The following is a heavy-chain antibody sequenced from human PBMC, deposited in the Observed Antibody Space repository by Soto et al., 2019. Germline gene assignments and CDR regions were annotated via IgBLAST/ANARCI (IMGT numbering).Heavy chain of an antibody. CDR3: GKGQNGDLDY. J-gene: IGHJ4*02. V-gene: IGHV3-30*18. CDR2: ISYDGSNK. CDR1: GFTFSSYG. D-gene: IGHD4-17*01. Sequence: QVQLVESGGGVVQPGRSLRLSCAASGFTFSSYGMHWVRQAPGKGLEWVAVISYDGSNKYYADSVKGRFTISRDNSKNTLYLQMSSLRAEDKAVCYCGKGQNGDLDYWGQGTLVTVSS.